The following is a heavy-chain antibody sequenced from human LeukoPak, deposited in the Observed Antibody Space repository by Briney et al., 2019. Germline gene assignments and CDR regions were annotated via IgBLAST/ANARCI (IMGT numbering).Heavy chain of an antibody. CDR1: GYTFTGYY. Sequence: ASVKVSCKASGYTFTGYYMHWVRLAPGQGLEWMGGITPNSGGTNYAQMFQGWVTMTRDTSISTAYMELSRLRSDDTAVYYCARGSVGARSNYVGARHYYFDYWGQGTLVTVSS. V-gene: IGHV1-2*04. D-gene: IGHD4-11*01. CDR3: ARGSVGARSNYVGARHYYFDY. J-gene: IGHJ4*02. CDR2: ITPNSGGT.